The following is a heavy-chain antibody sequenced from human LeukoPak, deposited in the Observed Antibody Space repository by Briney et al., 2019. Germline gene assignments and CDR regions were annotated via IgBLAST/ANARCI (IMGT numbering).Heavy chain of an antibody. D-gene: IGHD3-22*01. CDR2: IYHSWST. J-gene: IGHJ4*02. V-gene: IGHV4-4*02. Sequence: SGTLSLTCAVSGGSISSRNWWGRVRQPPGEGLGWSGEIYHSWSTNYNPSLKSRFTISGDKSKNQFSLKLSAVTAADTAVYYCARRGDSSGYCYDFDYWGQGTLVTVSS. CDR3: ARRGDSSGYCYDFDY. CDR1: GGSISSRNW.